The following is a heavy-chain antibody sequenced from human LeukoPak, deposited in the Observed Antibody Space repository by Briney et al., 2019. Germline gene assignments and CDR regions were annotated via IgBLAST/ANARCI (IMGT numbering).Heavy chain of an antibody. D-gene: IGHD2-15*01. CDR1: GGSIGTYY. V-gene: IGHV4-34*01. CDR3: ARQDIVPRYYFDY. J-gene: IGHJ4*02. Sequence: SETLSLTCTVSGGSIGTYYWSWIRQPPGKGLEWIGEINHSGSTNYNPSLKSRVTISVDTSKNQFSLKLSSVTAADTAVYYCARQDIVPRYYFDYWGQGTLVTVSS. CDR2: INHSGST.